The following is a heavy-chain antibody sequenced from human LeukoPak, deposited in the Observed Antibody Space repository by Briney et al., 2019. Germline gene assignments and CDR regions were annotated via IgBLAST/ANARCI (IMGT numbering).Heavy chain of an antibody. D-gene: IGHD3-22*01. V-gene: IGHV3-33*01. Sequence: PGKSLRLSCVASGFTLSSYGMHWVRQAPGKGLEWVAVIWYDGSTKYYADPVKGRFTISRDISKNTLYLQMTSLRAEDTAVYYCAREEDSSPDYWGQGTLVTVSS. CDR3: AREEDSSPDY. CDR2: IWYDGSTK. J-gene: IGHJ4*02. CDR1: GFTLSSYG.